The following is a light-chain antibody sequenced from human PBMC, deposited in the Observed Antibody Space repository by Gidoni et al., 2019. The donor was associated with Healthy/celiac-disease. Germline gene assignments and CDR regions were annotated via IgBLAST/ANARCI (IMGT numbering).Light chain of an antibody. CDR2: DAS. CDR3: QQRSNWPPYT. CDR1: QSVSSY. Sequence: EIVLTQSPATLSLAPGERATLSCRASQSVSSYLAWYQQKPGQAPRLLIYDASNRFTGIPARFSGRGSGTDFTLTISSLEPEDFAVYYCQQRSNWPPYTFGQGTKLEIK. V-gene: IGKV3-11*01. J-gene: IGKJ2*01.